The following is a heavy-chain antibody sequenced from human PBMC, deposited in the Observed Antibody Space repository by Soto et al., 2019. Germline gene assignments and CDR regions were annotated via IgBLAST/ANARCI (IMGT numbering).Heavy chain of an antibody. CDR2: IKSKTDGGTT. V-gene: IGHV3-15*01. Sequence: GALRLSCAASVFTFSNPWMSWVRQAQGKGLEWVGRIKSKTDGGTTDYAAPVKGRFTISRDDSKNTLYLQMNRLKTEDTALYYCTTEADGGYCSSTSCYPRQEYYYYGMDVWGQGTTVTVYS. CDR3: TTEADGGYCSSTSCYPRQEYYYYGMDV. D-gene: IGHD2-2*01. CDR1: VFTFSNPW. J-gene: IGHJ6*02.